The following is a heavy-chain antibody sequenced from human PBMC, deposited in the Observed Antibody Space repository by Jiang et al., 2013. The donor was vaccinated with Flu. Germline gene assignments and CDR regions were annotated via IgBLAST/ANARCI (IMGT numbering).Heavy chain of an antibody. CDR2: ISYDGSNK. D-gene: IGHD2-15*01. CDR3: ALLPGRDAFDI. J-gene: IGHJ3*02. CDR1: GFTFSSYG. V-gene: IGHV3-30*03. Sequence: VQLLESGGGVVQPGRSLRLSCAASGFTFSSYGMHWVRQAPGKGLEWVAVISYDGSNKYYADSVKGRFTISRDNSKNTLYLQMNSLRAEDTAVYYCALLPGRDAFDIWGQGTMVTVSS.